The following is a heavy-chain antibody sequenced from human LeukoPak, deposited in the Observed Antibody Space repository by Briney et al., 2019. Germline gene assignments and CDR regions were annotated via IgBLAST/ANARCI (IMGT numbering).Heavy chain of an antibody. J-gene: IGHJ6*02. D-gene: IGHD6-6*01. Sequence: ASVKVSCKASGYTFTSYAMHWVRQAPGQRLEWMGWINAGNGNTKYSQKFRGRVTITRDTSASTAYMELSSLRSEDTAVYYCASQYSSSSLDLYYYYYGMDVWGQGTTVTVSS. V-gene: IGHV1-3*01. CDR1: GYTFTSYA. CDR3: ASQYSSSSLDLYYYYYGMDV. CDR2: INAGNGNT.